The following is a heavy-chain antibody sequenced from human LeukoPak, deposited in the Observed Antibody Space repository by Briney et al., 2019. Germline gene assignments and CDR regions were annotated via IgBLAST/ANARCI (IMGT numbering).Heavy chain of an antibody. V-gene: IGHV4-59*01. J-gene: IGHJ4*02. D-gene: IGHD5-24*01. CDR3: ARAQFQERPVDY. CDR1: GGSISTYY. Sequence: SETLSLTCTVSGGSISTYYWSWIRLPPGKGLEWIGYIYFSGSTNYNPSLKSRVTISVDTSKNQFSLKLSSVTAADTAVYYCARAQFQERPVDYWGQGTLVTVSS. CDR2: IYFSGST.